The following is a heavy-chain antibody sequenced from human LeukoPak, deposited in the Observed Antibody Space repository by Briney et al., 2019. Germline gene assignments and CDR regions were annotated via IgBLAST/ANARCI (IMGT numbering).Heavy chain of an antibody. CDR3: AKGGWFGDY. J-gene: IGHJ4*02. CDR2: ISGSGGST. CDR1: GFTFSGHD. Sequence: GGSLRLSCAASGFTFSGHDMTWVRQAPGKGLEWVSAISGSGGSTYYADSVKGRFTISRDNSKNTLYLQMNSLRAEDTAVYYCAKGGWFGDYWGQGTLVTVSS. D-gene: IGHD3-10*01. V-gene: IGHV3-23*01.